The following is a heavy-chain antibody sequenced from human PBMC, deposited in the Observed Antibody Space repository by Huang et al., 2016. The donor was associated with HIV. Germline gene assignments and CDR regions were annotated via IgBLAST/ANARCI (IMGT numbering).Heavy chain of an antibody. CDR1: GYSFSTNW. V-gene: IGHV5-51*03. CDR3: ARRGDGYKLDY. Sequence: EVQLVQSGAEVKKPGESLQISCKASGYSFSTNWIVWVRQMPGKGPEWMGIIYPGDSPDDSDTRYSPSFQGQVTISADKSISTAYLRWSSRKASDTAIYYCARRGDGYKLDYWGQGTLVAVSS. CDR2: IYPGDSPDDSDT. D-gene: IGHD3-10*01. J-gene: IGHJ4*02.